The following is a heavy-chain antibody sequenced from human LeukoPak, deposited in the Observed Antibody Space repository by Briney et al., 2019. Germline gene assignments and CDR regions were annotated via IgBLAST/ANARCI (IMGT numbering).Heavy chain of an antibody. J-gene: IGHJ4*02. CDR2: INWNGGST. V-gene: IGHV3-20*04. CDR1: GFTFDDYG. Sequence: GGSLRLSCAASGFTFDDYGMSWVRQAPGKGLEWVSGINWNGGSTGYADSVKGRFTISRDNAKSSLYLQMNSLRAEDTALYYCARRAYYYDSSGYYKEAAPGEYFDYWGQGTLVTVSS. CDR3: ARRAYYYDSSGYYKEAAPGEYFDY. D-gene: IGHD3-22*01.